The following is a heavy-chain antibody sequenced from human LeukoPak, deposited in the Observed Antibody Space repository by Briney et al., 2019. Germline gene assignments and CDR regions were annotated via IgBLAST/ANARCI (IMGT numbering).Heavy chain of an antibody. V-gene: IGHV1-2*06. Sequence: GASVKVSCKASGYTFTGYYMHWVRQAPGQGLEWMGRINPNSGGTNYAQKFQGRVTMTRDTSISTAYMELRRLRSDDTAVYYCARTRQTTEYSSSFSGPPYYYFDYWGQGTLVTVSS. CDR3: ARTRQTTEYSSSFSGPPYYYFDY. D-gene: IGHD6-6*01. CDR1: GYTFTGYY. J-gene: IGHJ4*02. CDR2: INPNSGGT.